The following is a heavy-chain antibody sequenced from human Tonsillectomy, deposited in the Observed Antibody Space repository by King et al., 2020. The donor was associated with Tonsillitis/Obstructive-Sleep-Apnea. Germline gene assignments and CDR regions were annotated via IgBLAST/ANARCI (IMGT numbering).Heavy chain of an antibody. CDR2: ISGSGGST. D-gene: IGHD2-8*01. CDR1: GFTFSSYA. Sequence: VQLVESGGGLVQPGGSLRLSCAASGFTFSSYAMSWVRQAPGKGLEWVSVISGSGGSTYSADSVKGRFTISRDNSTNTLYLQMNSLRAEDTAAYYCAKNSFPESRVPLIDLYLWGPGTPGTGPS. J-gene: IGHJ4*02. CDR3: AKNSFPESRVPLIDLYL. V-gene: IGHV3-23*04.